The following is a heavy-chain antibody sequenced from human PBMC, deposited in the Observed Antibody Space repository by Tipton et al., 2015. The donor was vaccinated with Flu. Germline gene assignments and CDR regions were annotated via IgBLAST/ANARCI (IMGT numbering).Heavy chain of an antibody. Sequence: TLSLTCTVSGGSISSYYWSWIRQPPGKGLELIGYIYYSGSTNYNPSLKSRVTISVDTSKNQFSLKLSSVTAADTAVYYCARGSVVVAATGRYYFDYWGQGTLVTVSS. J-gene: IGHJ4*02. V-gene: IGHV4-59*01. CDR2: IYYSGST. CDR1: GGSISSYY. D-gene: IGHD2-15*01. CDR3: ARGSVVVAATGRYYFDY.